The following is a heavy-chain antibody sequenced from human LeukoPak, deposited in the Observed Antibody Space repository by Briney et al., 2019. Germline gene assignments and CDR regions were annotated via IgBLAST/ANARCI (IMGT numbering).Heavy chain of an antibody. D-gene: IGHD5-18*01. V-gene: IGHV3-23*01. CDR3: AKMYGYSYGHIDY. CDR1: GFTFNTYA. Sequence: GGSLRLSCAASGFTFNTYAMSWVRQAPGKGLEWVSGISGNGGTTYYPDSVTGRFTISKDISKSTLYLQINRLRAEDTAIYYCAKMYGYSYGHIDYWGQGTLVTVST. J-gene: IGHJ4*02. CDR2: ISGNGGTT.